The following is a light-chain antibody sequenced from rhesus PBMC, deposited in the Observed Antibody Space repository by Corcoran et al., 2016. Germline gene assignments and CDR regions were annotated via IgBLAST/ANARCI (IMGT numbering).Light chain of an antibody. J-gene: IGKJ1*01. Sequence: DIQMTQSPSSLSASVGDRVTITCRASQGITNDLAWYQQKPGETPKLLIYEASSFQSGIPSRFSGSGSGTDFTRTISSLQPEDFATYYCQHYYSTPWTFGQGTKVEIK. CDR2: EAS. CDR3: QHYYSTPWT. V-gene: IGKV1-25*01. CDR1: QGITND.